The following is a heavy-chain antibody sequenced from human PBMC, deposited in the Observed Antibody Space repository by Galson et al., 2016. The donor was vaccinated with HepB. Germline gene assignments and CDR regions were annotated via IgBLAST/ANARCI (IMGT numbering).Heavy chain of an antibody. D-gene: IGHD6-19*01. V-gene: IGHV3-30-3*01. CDR3: VRSIGGGWVAAEYFHL. CDR1: GFDFYNYA. Sequence: SLRLSCAASGFDFYNYAMHWVRQAPGKGLEWVAIISYDGANEYYADSVKGRFTISRDNSKNTLYLQMNILRVDDTAVYYCVRSIGGGWVAAEYFHLWGQGTLVTVSS. CDR2: ISYDGANE. J-gene: IGHJ1*01.